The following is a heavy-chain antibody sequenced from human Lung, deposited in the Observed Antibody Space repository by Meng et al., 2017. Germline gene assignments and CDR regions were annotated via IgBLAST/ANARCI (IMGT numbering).Heavy chain of an antibody. CDR3: ARDEDISAAGKLFGDY. V-gene: IGHV1-2*06. D-gene: IGHD6-13*01. Sequence: QVKLGHAGESLKKPGASGKATCKPPGHNFPEYYIPWVRQAPGQGLEWMGRIDPKNGDTHYAQKFQGRVTMTGDTSISTAYMDLSGLRSDDTAVYYCARDEDISAAGKLFGDYWGQGTLVTVSS. CDR2: IDPKNGDT. CDR1: GHNFPEYY. J-gene: IGHJ4*02.